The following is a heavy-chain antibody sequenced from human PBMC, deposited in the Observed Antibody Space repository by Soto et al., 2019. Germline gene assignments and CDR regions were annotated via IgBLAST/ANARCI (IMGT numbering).Heavy chain of an antibody. V-gene: IGHV4-34*01. Sequence: QVQLQQWGAGLLKPSETLSLTCAVYGGSFSGYYWSWIRQPPGKGLEWIGEISHSGSTNYNPSLKSRVTISVDTSKNQFSLKLSSVTAADTAVYYCANQAAAGPDYWGQGTLVTVSS. D-gene: IGHD6-13*01. CDR2: ISHSGST. CDR1: GGSFSGYY. CDR3: ANQAAAGPDY. J-gene: IGHJ4*02.